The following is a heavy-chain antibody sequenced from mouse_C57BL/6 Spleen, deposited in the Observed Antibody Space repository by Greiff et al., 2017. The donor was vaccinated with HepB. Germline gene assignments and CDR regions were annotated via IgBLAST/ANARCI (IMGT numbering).Heavy chain of an antibody. CDR3: ARHEPSYGNYSYYFDY. CDR2: FYPGSGSI. J-gene: IGHJ2*01. D-gene: IGHD2-1*01. V-gene: IGHV1-62-2*01. Sequence: VQLQQSGAELVKPGASVKLSCKASGYTFTEYTIHWVKQRSGQGLEWIGWFYPGSGSIKYNEKFKDKATLTADKSSITVYMELSRLTSEDSAVYFCARHEPSYGNYSYYFDYWGQGTTLTVSS. CDR1: GYTFTEYT.